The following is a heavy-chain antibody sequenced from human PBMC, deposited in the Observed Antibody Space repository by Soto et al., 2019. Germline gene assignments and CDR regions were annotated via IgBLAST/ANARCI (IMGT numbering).Heavy chain of an antibody. Sequence: SETLSLTCTVSGGSISSGGYYWSWIRQHPGKGLEWIGYIYYSGSTYYNPSLKSRVTISVDTSKNQFYLKLSSVTAADTAVYYCARHNYDSSGTAVDVWGQGTTVTVSS. V-gene: IGHV4-31*03. J-gene: IGHJ6*02. CDR1: GGSISSGGYY. CDR3: ARHNYDSSGTAVDV. CDR2: IYYSGST. D-gene: IGHD3-22*01.